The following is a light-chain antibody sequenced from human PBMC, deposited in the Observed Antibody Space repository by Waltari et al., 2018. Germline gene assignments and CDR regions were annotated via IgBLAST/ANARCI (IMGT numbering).Light chain of an antibody. CDR1: NSDVVRYYY. CDR3: CSYAGSYTFL. V-gene: IGLV2-11*01. J-gene: IGLJ1*01. CDR2: DIS. Sequence: QSALTQPPSVSGSPGQSVTISCTGTNSDVVRYYYFPWCQQHPGTAPKLIIYDISKRPSGFPDRFSGSKSGNTASLTISGLQAEDEADYYCCSYAGSYTFLFGTGTKVTVL.